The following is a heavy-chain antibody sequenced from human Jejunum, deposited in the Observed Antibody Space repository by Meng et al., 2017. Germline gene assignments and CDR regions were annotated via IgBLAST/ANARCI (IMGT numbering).Heavy chain of an antibody. Sequence: ASVKVSCKVSGNTLITLSMHWVRQAPGKGLEWMGGFDPEEGETIYAQNFQGRVTMTEDTSTDTAYMELSSLRSEDTAVYYCATANVLAGYYKGFHFDPWGQGTLVTFSS. J-gene: IGHJ5*02. V-gene: IGHV1-24*01. CDR2: FDPEEGET. D-gene: IGHD3-9*01. CDR1: GNTLITLS. CDR3: ATANVLAGYYKGFHFDP.